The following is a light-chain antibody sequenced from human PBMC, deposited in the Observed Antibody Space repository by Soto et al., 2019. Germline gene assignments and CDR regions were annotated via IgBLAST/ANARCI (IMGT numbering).Light chain of an antibody. CDR2: DVN. J-gene: IGLJ1*01. CDR3: SSYTSSSTYV. V-gene: IGLV2-14*01. Sequence: QSVLTQPASVSGFPGQSIAISCTGTSSDVGYYNYVSWYQQHPGKAPNVMIYDVNNRPSGVPDRFSGSKSGNTASLTISGLQAEDEADYYCSSYTSSSTYVFGTGTKVTVL. CDR1: SSDVGYYNY.